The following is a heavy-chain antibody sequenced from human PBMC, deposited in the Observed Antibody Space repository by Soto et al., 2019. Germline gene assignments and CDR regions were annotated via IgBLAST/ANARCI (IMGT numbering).Heavy chain of an antibody. CDR1: SGSISSSSYY. CDR3: ARRRGGVVATENCFDP. D-gene: IGHD5-12*01. CDR2: ISYSGTT. V-gene: IGHV4-39*01. Sequence: QLQLQESGPGLVKPSETLSLSCTVSSGSISSSSYYWGWIRQSPGKGLEWIGTISYSGTTYYNPSLKSRVTISVDTSKNQFSLNLSSVTAADTAVYYCARRRGGVVATENCFDPWGQGTLVTVSS. J-gene: IGHJ5*02.